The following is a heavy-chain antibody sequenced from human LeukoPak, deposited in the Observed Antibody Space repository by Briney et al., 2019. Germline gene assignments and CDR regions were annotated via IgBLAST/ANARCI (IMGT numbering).Heavy chain of an antibody. CDR3: ARLGRTPRPDYYYYMVV. V-gene: IGHV1-8*01. Sequence: ASVKVSCKASGCTFTSYDINWVRQATGQGLEWMGWMNPNSGNTGYAQEFQGRVTMTRNTSISTAYMELSSLRSEDTAVYYCARLGRTPRPDYYYYMVVWGKGTTFTVSS. CDR2: MNPNSGNT. J-gene: IGHJ6*03. CDR1: GCTFTSYD.